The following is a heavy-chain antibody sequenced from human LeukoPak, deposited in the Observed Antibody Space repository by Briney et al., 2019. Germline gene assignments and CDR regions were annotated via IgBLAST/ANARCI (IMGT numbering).Heavy chain of an antibody. Sequence: SETLSLNCAVSGYSISNNYYWVWIRQPPGRGLEWIGSLYHSDSAYYNTSLRSRVSMSVDTSKNQFSLTLSFVTAADTAVYYCARQHDSYYYYYIDAWGSGTTVSVSS. J-gene: IGHJ6*03. CDR3: ARQHDSYYYYYIDA. CDR2: LYHSDSA. CDR1: GYSISNNYY. V-gene: IGHV4-38-2*01.